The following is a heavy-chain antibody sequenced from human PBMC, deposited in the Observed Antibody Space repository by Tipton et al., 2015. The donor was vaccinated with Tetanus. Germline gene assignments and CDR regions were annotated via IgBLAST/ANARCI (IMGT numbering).Heavy chain of an antibody. J-gene: IGHJ3*02. CDR1: GFTFDDYA. V-gene: IGHV3-9*01. CDR3: ARDNAPLLWFGGESAFDI. CDR2: ISWNSGSI. D-gene: IGHD3-10*01. Sequence: RSLRLSCAASGFTFDDYAMHWVRQAPGKGLEWVSGISWNSGSIGYADSVKGRFTISRDNAKNSLYLQMNSLRAEDTAVYYCARDNAPLLWFGGESAFDIWGQGTMVTVSS.